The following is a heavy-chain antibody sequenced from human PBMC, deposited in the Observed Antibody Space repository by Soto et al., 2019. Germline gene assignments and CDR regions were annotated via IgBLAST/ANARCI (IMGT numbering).Heavy chain of an antibody. Sequence: QVQLQESGPGLVKPSQTLSLTCTVSSASISSADYYWSWIRQHPGKGLEWIAYIYYSGSTSYNPSLKSRVIXPMTTXXDQFSLTLTSVTAADTAVYYCARARSRCGAACFDYWGQGTLVTVSS. V-gene: IGHV4-31*03. J-gene: IGHJ4*02. CDR3: ARARSRCGAACFDY. D-gene: IGHD2-21*02. CDR2: IYYSGST. CDR1: SASISSADYY.